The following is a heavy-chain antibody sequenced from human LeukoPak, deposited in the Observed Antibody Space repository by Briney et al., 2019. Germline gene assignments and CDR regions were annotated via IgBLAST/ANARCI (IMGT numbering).Heavy chain of an antibody. CDR3: TTVTVCTGSSCPGAFDH. CDR2: IKDKFYSETT. CDR1: EITFSDTW. V-gene: IGHV3-15*01. J-gene: IGHJ4*02. Sequence: GGSLRLSCAASEITFSDTWMNWVRQAPGKGLEWVGRIKDKFYSETTDYAAPVKGRFIISRDDSKKTVYLQMNSLKADDTAVYFCTTVTVCTGSSCPGAFDHWGQGTLVTVSS. D-gene: IGHD2-8*02.